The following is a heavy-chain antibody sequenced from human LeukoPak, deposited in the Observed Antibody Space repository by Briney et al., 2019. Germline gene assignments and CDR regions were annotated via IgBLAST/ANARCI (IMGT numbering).Heavy chain of an antibody. V-gene: IGHV1-2*02. CDR2: ISPSGGT. J-gene: IGHJ4*02. CDR1: GYTFTSYA. CDR3: ARDRYGDGFAHFDY. Sequence: ASVKVSCKASGYTFTSYAMHWVRQAPGQGLEWMGWISPSGGTNYPQKFQGRVAITRDTSITTAYMDLSRLTSDDTAVYYCARDRYGDGFAHFDYWGQGALVTVSS. D-gene: IGHD5-24*01.